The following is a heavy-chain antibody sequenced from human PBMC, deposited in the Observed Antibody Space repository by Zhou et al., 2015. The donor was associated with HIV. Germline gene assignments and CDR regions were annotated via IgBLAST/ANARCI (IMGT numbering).Heavy chain of an antibody. D-gene: IGHD3-22*01. J-gene: IGHJ3*01. Sequence: QVQLVQSGAEVKKPGSSLKVSCEASGDTFSTYTVTWVRQAPGHGLEWMGGIIPIIGTTHYAQNFQGRVAITADQSANTVYLELSSLRSDDTAVYFCARARGLITVLVSGDYFDVWGQGTLVTVSS. CDR2: IIPIIGTT. V-gene: IGHV1-69*01. CDR3: ARARGLITVLVSGDYFDV. CDR1: GDTFSTYT.